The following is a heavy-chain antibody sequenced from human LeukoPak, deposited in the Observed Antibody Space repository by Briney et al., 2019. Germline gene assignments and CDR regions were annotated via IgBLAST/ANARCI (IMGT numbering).Heavy chain of an antibody. CDR1: GGSISSGDYY. J-gene: IGHJ4*02. CDR2: IYYSGST. D-gene: IGHD4-17*01. Sequence: PSETLSLTCTVSGGSISSGDYYWSWIRQPPGKGLEWIGYIYYSGSTYYNPSLKSRVTISVDTSKNQFSLKLSSVTAADTAVYYCASNPTTTVTTTDWGQGTLVTVSS. V-gene: IGHV4-30-4*01. CDR3: ASNPTTTVTTTD.